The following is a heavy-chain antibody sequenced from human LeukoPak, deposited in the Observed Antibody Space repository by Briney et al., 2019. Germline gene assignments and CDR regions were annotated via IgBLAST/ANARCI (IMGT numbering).Heavy chain of an antibody. V-gene: IGHV4-30-2*01. CDR2: IYHSGST. D-gene: IGHD3-9*01. Sequence: SQTLSLTCAVSGGSISSGGYSWSWIRQPPGKGLEWIGYIYHSGSTYYNPSLKSRVTISVDRSKNQFSLKLSSVTAADTAVYYCARGHDILTGYYIFDYWGQGTLVTVSS. CDR1: GGSISSGGYS. J-gene: IGHJ4*02. CDR3: ARGHDILTGYYIFDY.